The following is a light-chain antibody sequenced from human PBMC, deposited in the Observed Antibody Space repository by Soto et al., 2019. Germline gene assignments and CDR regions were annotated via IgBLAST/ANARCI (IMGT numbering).Light chain of an antibody. CDR1: QSISSS. CDR2: GAS. V-gene: IGKV3-15*01. J-gene: IGKJ4*01. CDR3: QQYNNWPLT. Sequence: EIVMTQSPATLSVSPGERATLSCRASQSISSSLAWYQQKPDQSPRLLIYGASTRATGIPARFSGSGSGTEFTLTISSLQSEDFAVYYCQQYNNWPLTFGGGTKVDI.